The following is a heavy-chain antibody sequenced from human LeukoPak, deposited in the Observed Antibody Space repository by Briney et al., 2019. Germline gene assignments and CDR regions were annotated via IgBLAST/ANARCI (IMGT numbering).Heavy chain of an antibody. CDR2: INHSGST. CDR3: ARLETGADFDY. D-gene: IGHD3-3*01. CDR1: GGSFSGYY. Sequence: SETLSLTCAVYGGSFSGYYWSWIRQPPGKGLEWIGEINHSGSTNYNPSLKSRVTISVDTSKNQFSLKLSSVTAADTVVHYCARLETGADFDYWGQGTLVTVSS. V-gene: IGHV4-34*01. J-gene: IGHJ4*02.